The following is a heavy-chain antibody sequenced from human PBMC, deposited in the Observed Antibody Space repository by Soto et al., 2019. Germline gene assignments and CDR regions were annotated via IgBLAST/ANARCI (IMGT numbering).Heavy chain of an antibody. CDR2: INHSGST. Sequence: SETLSLTCAVYGGSFSCYYWSWIRQPPGKGLEWIGEINHSGSTNYNPSLKSRVTISVGTSKNQFSLKLSSVTAADTAVYYCARIVPAAIYAVDYGMDVWGQGTTVTVSS. CDR1: GGSFSCYY. CDR3: ARIVPAAIYAVDYGMDV. V-gene: IGHV4-34*01. D-gene: IGHD2-2*02. J-gene: IGHJ6*02.